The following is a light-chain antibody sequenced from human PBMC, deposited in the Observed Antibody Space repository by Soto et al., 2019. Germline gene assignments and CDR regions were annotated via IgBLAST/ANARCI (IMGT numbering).Light chain of an antibody. Sequence: EVVLTQSPGTLSLSPGERATLSCRTSQSVNSNFLSWFQQKPGQPPRLLLSGASRRAAVTPDRFSGRGSATDFTLIISRLKPPDSAVYHCQLYGSYMFTFDQGTKLEI. J-gene: IGKJ2*01. V-gene: IGKV3-20*01. CDR1: QSVNSNF. CDR3: QLYGSYMFT. CDR2: GAS.